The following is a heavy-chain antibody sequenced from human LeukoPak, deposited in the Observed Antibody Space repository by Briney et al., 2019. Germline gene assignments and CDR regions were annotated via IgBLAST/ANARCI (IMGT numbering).Heavy chain of an antibody. CDR3: ARSTTVTTYDY. D-gene: IGHD4-17*01. J-gene: IGHJ4*02. CDR2: ISSNGGST. CDR1: GFTFSSYA. V-gene: IGHV3-64*01. Sequence: GGSLRLSCAASGFTFSSYAMHWVRQAPGKGLEYVSAISSNGGSTYYANSVKGRFTIPRDNSKNTLYLQMGSLRAEDMAVYYCARSTTVTTYDYWGQGTLVTVSS.